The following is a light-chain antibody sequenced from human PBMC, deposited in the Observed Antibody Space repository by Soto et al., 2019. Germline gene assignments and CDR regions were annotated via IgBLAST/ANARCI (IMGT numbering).Light chain of an antibody. CDR3: SSYTSTNTLYV. J-gene: IGLJ1*01. V-gene: IGLV2-14*03. Sequence: QPALTQPASVSGSPGQSITISCTGTTSDVGNYNLVSWYQQHPGKAPKLMIFDVSRRPSGVSDRFSASKSGNTASLTISGLQAEDEADYYCSSYTSTNTLYVFGTGTKVTVL. CDR1: TSDVGNYNL. CDR2: DVS.